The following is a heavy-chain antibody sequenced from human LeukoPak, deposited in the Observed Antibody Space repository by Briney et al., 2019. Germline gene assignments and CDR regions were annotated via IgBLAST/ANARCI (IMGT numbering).Heavy chain of an antibody. D-gene: IGHD6-19*01. CDR2: IYAGGTA. CDR1: GGSISNYY. CDR3: TREPVP. Sequence: SEALSLTCTVSGGSISNYYWSWIRQPAGKGLEWIGRIYAGGTASYNPSLKSRVTMSADMSKNQLSLKLTSVTAADTAVYYCTREPVPWGQGTLVTVSS. V-gene: IGHV4-4*07. J-gene: IGHJ4*02.